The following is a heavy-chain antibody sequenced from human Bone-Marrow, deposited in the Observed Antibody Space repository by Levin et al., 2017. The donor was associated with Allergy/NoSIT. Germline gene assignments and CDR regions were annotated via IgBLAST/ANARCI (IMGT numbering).Heavy chain of an antibody. J-gene: IGHJ4*02. V-gene: IGHV4-31*02. CDR2: IYYPGNT. CDR1: GESVSSSGFY. D-gene: IGHD3-10*01. Sequence: KPSGTLSLTCTVSGESVSSSGFYWTWIRQYPGKGLEWIGHIYYPGNTSYNPSLKSRVSISEDRSKNQFSLKLDSVTAADTAVYYCARESVYYGSGSWIDCWGQGTLVTVSS. CDR3: ARESVYYGSGSWIDC.